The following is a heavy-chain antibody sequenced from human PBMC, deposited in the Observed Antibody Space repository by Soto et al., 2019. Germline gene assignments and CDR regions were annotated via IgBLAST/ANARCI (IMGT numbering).Heavy chain of an antibody. V-gene: IGHV4-30-4*01. D-gene: IGHD4-17*01. CDR1: GGSISSNYYC. Sequence: SETLSHTCTVSGGSISSNYYCLSWIRQSPDRGLEWIGYIYNSGTINYNPSLKSRITISVDTSKNQFSLKLSSVTAADTAVYYCARRYGVYFDYWGQGTLVTVSS. CDR2: IYNSGTI. J-gene: IGHJ4*02. CDR3: ARRYGVYFDY.